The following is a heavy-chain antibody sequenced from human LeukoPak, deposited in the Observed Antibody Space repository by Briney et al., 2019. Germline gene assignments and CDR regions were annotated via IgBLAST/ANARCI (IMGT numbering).Heavy chain of an antibody. CDR1: GFTFTTYW. CDR2: IKQDGTEK. D-gene: IGHD3-9*01. CDR3: ASYIRYFTMDV. J-gene: IGHJ6*03. Sequence: PGGSLRLSCAASGFTFTTYWMSWVRQAPGKGLEWVANIKQDGTEKYYVDSVKGRFTISRDNAKNSLYLQMNSLRVEDTAVYYCASYIRYFTMDVWGKGTTVTISS. V-gene: IGHV3-7*01.